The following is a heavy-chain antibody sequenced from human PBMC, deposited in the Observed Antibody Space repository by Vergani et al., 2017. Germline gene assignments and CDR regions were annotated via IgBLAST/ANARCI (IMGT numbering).Heavy chain of an antibody. CDR2: IIPILGIA. CDR1: GYTFTSYY. CDR3: ARADYGSGSYYLRGGWFDP. D-gene: IGHD3-10*01. Sequence: QVQLVQSGAEVKKPGASVKVSCKASGYTFTSYYMHWVRQAPGQGLEWMGRIIPILGIANYAQKFQGRVTITADKSTSTAYMELSSLRSEDTAVYYCARADYGSGSYYLRGGWFDPWGQGTLVTVSS. V-gene: IGHV1-69*09. J-gene: IGHJ5*02.